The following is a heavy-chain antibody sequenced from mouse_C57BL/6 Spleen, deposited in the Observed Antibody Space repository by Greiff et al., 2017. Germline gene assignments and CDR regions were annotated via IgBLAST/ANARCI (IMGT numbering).Heavy chain of an antibody. V-gene: IGHV3-1*01. CDR2: ISYSGST. CDR3: ARRPYDYGGFAY. Sequence: ESGPGMVKPSQSLSLTCTVTGYSITSGYDWHWIRHFPGNKLEWMGYISYSGSTNYNPSLKSRISITHDTSKNHFFLKLNSVTTEDTATYYCARRPYDYGGFAYWGQGTLVTVSA. CDR1: GYSITSGYD. J-gene: IGHJ3*01. D-gene: IGHD2-4*01.